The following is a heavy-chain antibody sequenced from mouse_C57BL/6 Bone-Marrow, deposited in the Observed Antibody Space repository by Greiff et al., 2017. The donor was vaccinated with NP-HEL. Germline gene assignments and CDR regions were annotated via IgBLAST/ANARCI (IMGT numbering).Heavy chain of an antibody. Sequence: VQLQQSGAELMKPGASVKLSCKATGYTFPGYWIEWVQQRPGHGLAWIGEILPGSGSTNSTEKFTGKATFTADTSSNTAYMQLSSLTTDDSAIYYCARDYYGSSYGGYGGQGTTLTVSS. V-gene: IGHV1-9*01. CDR1: GYTFPGYW. D-gene: IGHD1-1*01. CDR3: ARDYYGSSYGGY. J-gene: IGHJ2*01. CDR2: ILPGSGST.